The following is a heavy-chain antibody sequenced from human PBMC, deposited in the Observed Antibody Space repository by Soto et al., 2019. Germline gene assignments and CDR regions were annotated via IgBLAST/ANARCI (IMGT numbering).Heavy chain of an antibody. D-gene: IGHD5-18*01. CDR2: ISSSSSTI. Sequence: GSLRLACAGSGFTCSSHSMNWVRQAPGKGLEWVSYISSSSSTIYYADSVKGRFTISRDNAKNSLYLQMNSLRAEVTAVYYCARDYSKYGPLDFWGKGTLVTVSS. V-gene: IGHV3-48*01. CDR3: ARDYSKYGPLDF. CDR1: GFTCSSHS. J-gene: IGHJ4*02.